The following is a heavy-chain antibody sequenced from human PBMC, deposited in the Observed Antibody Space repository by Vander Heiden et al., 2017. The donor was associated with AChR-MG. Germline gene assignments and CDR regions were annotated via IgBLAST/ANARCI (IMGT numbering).Heavy chain of an antibody. CDR2: IYWDDDK. Sequence: QITLKESGPTLVKPTQTLTLTCTFSGFSLSTSGLGVGWIRQPQGKALEWLALIYWDDDKRYSPSLKSRLTITKDTSKNQVVLTMTNMDPVDTATYYCARTYYDILTELLYFDYWGQGTLVTVSS. J-gene: IGHJ4*02. V-gene: IGHV2-5*02. D-gene: IGHD3-9*01. CDR3: ARTYYDILTELLYFDY. CDR1: GFSLSTSGLG.